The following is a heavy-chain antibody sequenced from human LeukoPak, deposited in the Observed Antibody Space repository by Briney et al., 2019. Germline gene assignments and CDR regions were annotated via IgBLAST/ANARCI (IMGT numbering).Heavy chain of an antibody. D-gene: IGHD1-26*01. Sequence: GASVKVSCKASGYTFTGYYMHWVRQAPGQGLEWMGIINPSGGSTSYAQKFQGRVTMTRDTSTSTVYMELSSLRSEDTAVYYCARWVITEWELPAYFDYWGQGTLVTVSS. V-gene: IGHV1-46*01. CDR2: INPSGGST. CDR3: ARWVITEWELPAYFDY. J-gene: IGHJ4*02. CDR1: GYTFTGYY.